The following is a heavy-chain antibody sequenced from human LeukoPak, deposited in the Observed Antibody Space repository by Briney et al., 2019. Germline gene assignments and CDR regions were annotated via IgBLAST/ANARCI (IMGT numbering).Heavy chain of an antibody. V-gene: IGHV1-2*02. D-gene: IGHD1-26*01. Sequence: GASVKVSCKASGYTFTGYYMHWVRQAPGQGLEWMGWINPNSGGTNYAQKFQGRVTMTRDTSISTAYMELSRLRSDDTAVYYCARDFTRIVGATIPDYWGQGTLVTVSS. CDR1: GYTFTGYY. CDR3: ARDFTRIVGATIPDY. CDR2: INPNSGGT. J-gene: IGHJ4*02.